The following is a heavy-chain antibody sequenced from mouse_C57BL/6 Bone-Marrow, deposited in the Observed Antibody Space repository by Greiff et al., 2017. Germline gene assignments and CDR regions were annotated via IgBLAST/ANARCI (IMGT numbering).Heavy chain of an antibody. D-gene: IGHD2-1*01. CDR2: FHPYNDDT. V-gene: IGHV1-47*01. CDR1: GYTFTTYP. CDR3: ARGGNYGGYYLDY. J-gene: IGHJ2*01. Sequence: VQLKESGAELVKPGASVKMSCKASGYTFTTYPIEWMKQNHGKSLEWIGNFHPYNDDTKYNEKFKGKATLTVEKSSSTVYLELSRLTSDDSAVYYCARGGNYGGYYLDYWGQGTTLTVSS.